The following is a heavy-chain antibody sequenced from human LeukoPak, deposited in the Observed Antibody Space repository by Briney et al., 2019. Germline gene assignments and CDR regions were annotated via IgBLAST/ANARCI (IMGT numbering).Heavy chain of an antibody. CDR1: GGSISSGDYY. CDR2: IYYSGST. Sequence: SETLSLTCTVSGGSISSGDYYWSWIRQPPGKGLEWIGYIYYSGSTYYNPSLKSRVTISVDTSKNQFSLKLSSVTAADTAVYYRASGDYGDWNDAFDIWGQGTMVTVSS. V-gene: IGHV4-30-4*01. D-gene: IGHD4-17*01. CDR3: ASGDYGDWNDAFDI. J-gene: IGHJ3*02.